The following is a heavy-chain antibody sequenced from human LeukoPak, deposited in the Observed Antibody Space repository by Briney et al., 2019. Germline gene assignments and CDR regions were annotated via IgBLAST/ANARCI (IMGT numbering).Heavy chain of an antibody. CDR1: GSIFSSYS. CDR2: ISSVSSTI. V-gene: IGHV3-48*01. Sequence: GGSLILSSAASGSIFSSYSMNWVRRAPREGLEWISFISSVSSTIFYADSVKGRFNISRDNVKNSLSLQMNGLRAEETAVYYCARVHGGYPFDQWGQGTLVTVSS. CDR3: ARVHGGYPFDQ. D-gene: IGHD2-15*01. J-gene: IGHJ4*02.